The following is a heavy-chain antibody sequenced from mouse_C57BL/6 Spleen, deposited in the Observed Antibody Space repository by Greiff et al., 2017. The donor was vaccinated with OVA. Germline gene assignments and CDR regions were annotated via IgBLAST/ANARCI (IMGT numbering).Heavy chain of an antibody. Sequence: QVHVKQPGTELVKPGASVKLSCKASGYTFTSYWMHWVKQRPGQGLEWIGNINPSNGGTNYNEKFKSKATLTVDKSSSTAYMQLSSLTSEDSAVYYCAADSSGSLLDYWGQGTTLTVSS. D-gene: IGHD3-2*02. V-gene: IGHV1-53*01. CDR1: GYTFTSYW. CDR3: AADSSGSLLDY. CDR2: INPSNGGT. J-gene: IGHJ2*01.